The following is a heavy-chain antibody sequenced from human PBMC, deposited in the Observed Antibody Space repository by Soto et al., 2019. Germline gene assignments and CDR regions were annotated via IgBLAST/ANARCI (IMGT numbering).Heavy chain of an antibody. CDR3: AKGGWYPDY. CDR2: IKQDGSER. CDR1: GFTFSSSW. V-gene: IGHV3-7*03. Sequence: PWGSLRLSCAASGFTFSSSWMSWVRQVPGKGLEWVAYIKQDGSERFYVDSVKGRFTISRDNAKNSLYLQMNSLRAEDTAVYYCAKGGWYPDYWGLGTLVTVSS. J-gene: IGHJ4*02. D-gene: IGHD6-19*01.